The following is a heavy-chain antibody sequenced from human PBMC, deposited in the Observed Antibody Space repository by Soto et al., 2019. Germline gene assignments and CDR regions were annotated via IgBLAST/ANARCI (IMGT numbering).Heavy chain of an antibody. J-gene: IGHJ4*02. CDR1: GFTFSSYA. CDR2: ISYDGSNK. CDR3: AKNNDDFDWSLIFVFDY. V-gene: IGHV3-30-3*01. D-gene: IGHD3-9*01. Sequence: GGSLRLSCAASGFTFSSYAMHWVRQDPGKGLEWVAVISYDGSNKYYADSVKSRFTISRDNSQNTMYLQMNSLRAEDTAMYYCAKNNDDFDWSLIFVFDYWGQGALVTVSS.